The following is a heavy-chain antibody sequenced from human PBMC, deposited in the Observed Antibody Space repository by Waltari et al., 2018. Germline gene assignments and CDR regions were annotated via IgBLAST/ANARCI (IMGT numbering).Heavy chain of an antibody. D-gene: IGHD6-13*01. CDR2: INHSGST. V-gene: IGHV4-34*01. CDR1: GGSFSGYH. CDR3: ARRRAAAGKYYFDY. Sequence: QVQLQQWGAGLLKPSETLSLTCAVYGGSFSGYHWSWIRQPPGKGLEWIGEINHSGSTNYNPSLKSRVTISVDTSKNQFSLKLSSVTAADTAVYYCARRRAAAGKYYFDYWGQGTLVTVSS. J-gene: IGHJ4*02.